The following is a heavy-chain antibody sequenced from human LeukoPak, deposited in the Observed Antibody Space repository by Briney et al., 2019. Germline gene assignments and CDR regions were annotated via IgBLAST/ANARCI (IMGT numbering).Heavy chain of an antibody. Sequence: GGSPRLSCAASGFTFSTYSMHWARQAPGKGLVWVSRINNDVSSTNYADCVGGRFTISRDNAKNTLFLQINSLRAEDTAVYYCARIPYSSAAIDYWG. D-gene: IGHD6-19*01. V-gene: IGHV3-74*01. J-gene: IGHJ4*01. CDR3: ARIPYSSAAIDY. CDR1: GFTFSTYS. CDR2: INNDVSST.